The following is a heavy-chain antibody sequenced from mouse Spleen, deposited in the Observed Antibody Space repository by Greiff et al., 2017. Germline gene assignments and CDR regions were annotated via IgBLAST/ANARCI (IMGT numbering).Heavy chain of an antibody. V-gene: IGHV1-54*01. CDR1: GYAFTNYL. Sequence: QVQLQQSGAELVRPGTSVKVSCKASGYAFTNYLIEWVKQRPGQGLEWIGVINPGSGGTNYNEKFKGKATLTADKSSSTAYMQLSSLTSEDSAVYFCARGGLPSMDYWGQGTSVTVSS. CDR2: INPGSGGT. J-gene: IGHJ4*01. CDR3: ARGGLPSMDY. D-gene: IGHD2-2*01.